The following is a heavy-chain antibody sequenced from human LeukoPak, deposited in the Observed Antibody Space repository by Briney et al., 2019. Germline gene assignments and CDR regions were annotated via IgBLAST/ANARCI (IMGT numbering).Heavy chain of an antibody. CDR1: GYSISSGYY. CDR2: IYHSGST. J-gene: IGHJ6*03. Sequence: KPSETLSLTCTVSGYSISSGYYWGWIRQSPGKGLEWIGSIYHSGSTYYNPSLKSRVTISVDTSKNQFSLKLSSVTAADMAVYYCARGHWSGYSRTGYYYMDVWGKGTTVTVSS. D-gene: IGHD3-3*01. CDR3: ARGHWSGYSRTGYYYMDV. V-gene: IGHV4-38-2*02.